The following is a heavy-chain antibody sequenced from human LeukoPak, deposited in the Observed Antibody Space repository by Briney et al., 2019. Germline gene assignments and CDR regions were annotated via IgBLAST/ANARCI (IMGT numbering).Heavy chain of an antibody. CDR2: IIPILGIA. V-gene: IGHV1-69*04. Sequence: SLKVSCVASRGTFSSYAISWVRHAPGQGLEWIGRIIPILGIANYVQKCQGRVTITADKSPSTAYMELSSLRSENTAVYYCAELSSGSNPKYYFDYWGQGTLVTVSS. CDR1: RGTFSSYA. J-gene: IGHJ4*02. CDR3: AELSSGSNPKYYFDY. D-gene: IGHD1-26*01.